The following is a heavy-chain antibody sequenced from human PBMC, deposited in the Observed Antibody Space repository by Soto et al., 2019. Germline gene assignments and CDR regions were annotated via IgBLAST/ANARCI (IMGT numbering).Heavy chain of an antibody. CDR1: GFIFENFG. V-gene: IGHV3-23*01. CDR2: ISGSGFKK. D-gene: IGHD1-26*01. CDR3: ARNQGVELVPLATVDWFDP. J-gene: IGHJ5*02. Sequence: VGSLRLSCAASGFIFENFGMSWVRQAPGKGLEWISSISGSGFKKYYADSVKGRFTISRDNSKSTVYLELNNLSAEDTAVYHCARNQGVELVPLATVDWFDPWGQGSVVTVSS.